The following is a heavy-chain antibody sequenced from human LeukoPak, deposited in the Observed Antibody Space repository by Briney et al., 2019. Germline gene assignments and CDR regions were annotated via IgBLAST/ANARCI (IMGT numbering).Heavy chain of an antibody. CDR2: IYYSGST. CDR1: GGSISSSSYY. Sequence: PSETLSLTCTVSGGSISSSSYYWGWIRQPPGKGLEWIGSIYYSGSTYYNPSLKSRITISVDTSKNQFSLKLSSVTAADTAVYYCARESRINHIDYWGQGTLVTVSS. V-gene: IGHV4-39*07. D-gene: IGHD3-10*01. CDR3: ARESRINHIDY. J-gene: IGHJ4*02.